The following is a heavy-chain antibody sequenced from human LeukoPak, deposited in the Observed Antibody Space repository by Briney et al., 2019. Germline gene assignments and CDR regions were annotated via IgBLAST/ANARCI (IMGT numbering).Heavy chain of an antibody. CDR1: GGSISSSSYY. CDR3: ARGVGYYDILTGYQYYYYGMDV. CDR2: IYYSGST. Sequence: PSETLSLTCTVSGGSISSSSYYWGWIRQPPGKGLEWIGSIYYSGSTYYNPSLKSRVTISVDTSKNQFSLKLSSVTAADTAAYYCARGVGYYDILTGYQYYYYGMDVWGKGTTVTVSS. D-gene: IGHD3-9*01. J-gene: IGHJ6*04. V-gene: IGHV4-39*07.